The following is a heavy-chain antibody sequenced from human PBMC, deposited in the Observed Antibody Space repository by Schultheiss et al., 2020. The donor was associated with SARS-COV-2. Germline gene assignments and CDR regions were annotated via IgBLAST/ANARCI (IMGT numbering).Heavy chain of an antibody. CDR2: IIPIFGTA. CDR3: ARGLGYCSGGSCSSDY. D-gene: IGHD2-15*01. V-gene: IGHV1-69*05. J-gene: IGHJ4*02. CDR1: GGTFSSYA. Sequence: SVKVSCKASGGTFSSYAISWVRQAPGQGLEWMGGIIPIFGTANYAQKFQGRVTMTTDTSTSTAYMELRSLRSDDTAVYYCARGLGYCSGGSCSSDYWGQGTLVTVSS.